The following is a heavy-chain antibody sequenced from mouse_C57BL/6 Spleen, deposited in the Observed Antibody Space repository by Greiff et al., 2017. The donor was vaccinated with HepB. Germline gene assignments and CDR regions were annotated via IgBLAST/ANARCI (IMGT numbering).Heavy chain of an antibody. Sequence: EVQLQESGPGLVKPSQSLSLTCSVTGYSITSGYYWNWIRQFPGNKLEWMGYISYDGSNNYNPSLKNRISITRDTSKNQFFLKLNSVTTEDTATYYCARSIYGYDAAWFAYWGQGTLVTVSA. CDR3: ARSIYGYDAAWFAY. V-gene: IGHV3-6*01. CDR1: GYSITSGYY. D-gene: IGHD2-2*01. CDR2: ISYDGSN. J-gene: IGHJ3*01.